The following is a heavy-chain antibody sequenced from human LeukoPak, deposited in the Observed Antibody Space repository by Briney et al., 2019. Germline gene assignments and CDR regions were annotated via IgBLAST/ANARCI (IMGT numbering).Heavy chain of an antibody. CDR1: GFTFSSYA. D-gene: IGHD6-19*01. V-gene: IGHV3-23*01. Sequence: GGSLRLSCAASGFTFSSYAMSWARQAPGKGLEWVSAISGSGGSTYYADSVKGRFTISRDNSKNTLYLQMNSLRAEDTAVYYCAKRGPGSGWIHIDYWGQGTLVTVSS. CDR3: AKRGPGSGWIHIDY. J-gene: IGHJ4*02. CDR2: ISGSGGST.